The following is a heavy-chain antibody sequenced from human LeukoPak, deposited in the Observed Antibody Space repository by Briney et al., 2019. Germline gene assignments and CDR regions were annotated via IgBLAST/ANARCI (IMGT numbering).Heavy chain of an antibody. CDR3: TTDNTDCTSTNCYGLDY. CDR1: GFTFSNAW. J-gene: IGHJ4*02. Sequence: GGSLRLSCAASGFTFSNAWMSWVRRTPGKGLEWVGRIRSKSDGGTTDYAAPVKGRFTISRDDSKKTLYLQMNSLKTEDTAVYYCTTDNTDCTSTNCYGLDYWGQGTLVTVSS. CDR2: IRSKSDGGTT. D-gene: IGHD2-2*01. V-gene: IGHV3-15*01.